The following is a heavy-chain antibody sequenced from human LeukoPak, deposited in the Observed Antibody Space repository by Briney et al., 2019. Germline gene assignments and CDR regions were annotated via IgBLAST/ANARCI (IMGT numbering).Heavy chain of an antibody. J-gene: IGHJ5*02. D-gene: IGHD3-3*01. CDR1: GYTSDFMKYG. CDR2: INPDSGHA. CDR3: AREARTIYRRAGWFDP. V-gene: IGHV1-18*01. Sequence: RASVKVSCKTSGYTSDFMKYGVAWVRQAPGQGLEWMGWINPDSGHANYAQKVQGRVTMTTHTSTITAYMELRSLRSEDTAVYYCAREARTIYRRAGWFDPWGQGTLVTVSS.